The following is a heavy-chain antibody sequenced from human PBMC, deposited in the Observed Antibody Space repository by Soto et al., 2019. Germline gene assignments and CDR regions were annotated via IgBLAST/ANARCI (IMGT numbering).Heavy chain of an antibody. V-gene: IGHV6-1*01. CDR3: VRDRYSSSWWFDP. Sequence: SQTLSLTCAISGDSVSSYSAAWNWIRQSPSGGLEWLGRTYYRSRFFSDYAESVKSRIIINPATSKNQFSLQLKSVTPEDTAVYYFVRDRYSSSWWFDPWGQGTPVTVSS. J-gene: IGHJ5*02. D-gene: IGHD3-22*01. CDR1: GDSVSSYSAA. CDR2: TYYRSRFFS.